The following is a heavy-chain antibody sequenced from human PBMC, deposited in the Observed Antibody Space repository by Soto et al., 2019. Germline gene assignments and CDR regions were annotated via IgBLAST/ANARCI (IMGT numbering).Heavy chain of an antibody. CDR1: GFSLGTSGVS. CDR3: AHRTGYGALFDY. D-gene: IGHD4-17*01. Sequence: QITLKESGPTLVKPTQTLTLTCTFSGFSLGTSGVSVGWVRQPPGRALEWLALIYWDDDKHYSPSLRSRLTITKDTAKNQVVLTLTNMDPVDTATYYCAHRTGYGALFDYWGQGTLVTVSS. V-gene: IGHV2-5*02. J-gene: IGHJ4*02. CDR2: IYWDDDK.